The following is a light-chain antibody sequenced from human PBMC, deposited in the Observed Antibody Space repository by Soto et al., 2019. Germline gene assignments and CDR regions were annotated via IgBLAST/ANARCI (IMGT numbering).Light chain of an antibody. CDR2: GNS. CDR1: SSNIGAGYD. CDR3: QSYDSSLSAHYV. J-gene: IGLJ1*01. V-gene: IGLV1-40*01. Sequence: QSVLTQPPSVSGAPGQRVTISCTGSSSNIGAGYDVHWYQQLPGTAPKLLIYGNSNRPSGVPDRFSGSKSGTSASLAITGLQAEDEAYYYCQSYDSSLSAHYVFGTGTKLTVL.